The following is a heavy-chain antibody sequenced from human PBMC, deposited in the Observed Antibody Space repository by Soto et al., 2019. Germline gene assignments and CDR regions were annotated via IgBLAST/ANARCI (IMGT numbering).Heavy chain of an antibody. J-gene: IGHJ5*02. CDR2: ISDRGDI. V-gene: IGHV4-59*08. Sequence: SETLSLTCTVSGISITSSYWNWFRQSPGKGLEWIGQISDRGDINYNPPLERRVAISTDTSKNQVSLTLTAVNAADKAVYFCARGRHWYGPWGQGTLVTVSS. CDR1: GISITSSY. CDR3: ARGRHWYGP.